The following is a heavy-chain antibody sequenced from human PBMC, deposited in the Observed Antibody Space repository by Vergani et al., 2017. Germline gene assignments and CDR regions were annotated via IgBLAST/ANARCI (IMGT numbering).Heavy chain of an antibody. Sequence: QLQLQESGSGLVKPSQTLSLTCAVSGGSISSGGYSWSWIRQPPGKGLEWIGYIYHSGSTYYNPSLKSRVTISVDRSKNQFSLKLSSVTAADTAVYYCARAFLGCSGGSCYSGYFDYWGQGTLVTVSS. D-gene: IGHD2-15*01. CDR3: ARAFLGCSGGSCYSGYFDY. CDR1: GGSISSGGYS. V-gene: IGHV4-30-2*01. CDR2: IYHSGST. J-gene: IGHJ4*02.